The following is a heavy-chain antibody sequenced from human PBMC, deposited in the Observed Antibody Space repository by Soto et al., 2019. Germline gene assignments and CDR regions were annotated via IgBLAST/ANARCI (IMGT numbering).Heavy chain of an antibody. CDR2: IHHFLHT. CDR3: ATKDYGKYIFDP. J-gene: IGHJ5*02. Sequence: PSAPLSLTGGFSGSSISNEIWWVWIRLPPGKGLECIGYIHHFLHTHSKQSLKTRLTTPVDTSRNQLSLHLSSVTAVGTSVYYCATKDYGKYIFDPWGQGTLVTVS. CDR1: GSSISNEIW. V-gene: IGHV4-28*01. D-gene: IGHD3-10*01.